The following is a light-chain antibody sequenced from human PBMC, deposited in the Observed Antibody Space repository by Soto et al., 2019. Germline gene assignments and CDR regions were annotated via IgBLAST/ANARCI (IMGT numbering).Light chain of an antibody. V-gene: IGKV3-15*01. J-gene: IGKJ5*01. CDR1: QSLSSN. Sequence: EIVMTQSPATLSVSPGERATLSCRASQSLSSNFLAWYQQKPGQAPRLLIYGASTRATGLPARFSGSGSGTEFTLTISSLQSEDFAVYYCQQCNNWPITFGQGTRLEIK. CDR3: QQCNNWPIT. CDR2: GAS.